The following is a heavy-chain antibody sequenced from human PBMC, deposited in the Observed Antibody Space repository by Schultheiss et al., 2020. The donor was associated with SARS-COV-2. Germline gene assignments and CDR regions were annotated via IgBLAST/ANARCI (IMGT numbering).Heavy chain of an antibody. J-gene: IGHJ4*02. Sequence: SETLSLTCTVSGGSISSYYWSWIRQHPGKGLEWIGYIYYSGSTYYNPSLKSRVTISVDTSKNQFSLKLSSVTAADTAVYYCAKDRICTNTLCSFDYWGQGTLVTVSS. CDR2: IYYSGST. V-gene: IGHV4-59*06. D-gene: IGHD2-8*01. CDR1: GGSISSYY. CDR3: AKDRICTNTLCSFDY.